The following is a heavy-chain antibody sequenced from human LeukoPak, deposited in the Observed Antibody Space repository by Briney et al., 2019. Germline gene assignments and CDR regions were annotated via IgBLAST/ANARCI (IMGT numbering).Heavy chain of an antibody. J-gene: IGHJ5*02. D-gene: IGHD3-10*01. CDR1: GGTFSSYS. V-gene: IGHV1-69*05. CDR3: ASCGSGSYSPFCWFDP. CDR2: ITPIFGTA. Sequence: VASVKVSCKASGGTFSSYSISWVRQAPGQGLEWMGGITPIFGTANYAQKLQGRVTIITDESTSTAYMELNSLRSEDTAVYYCASCGSGSYSPFCWFDPWGQGALVTVSS.